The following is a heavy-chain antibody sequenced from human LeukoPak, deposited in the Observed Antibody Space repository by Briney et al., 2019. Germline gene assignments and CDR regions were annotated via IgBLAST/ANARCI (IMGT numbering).Heavy chain of an antibody. CDR2: IYPGDSDT. V-gene: IGHV5-51*01. J-gene: IGHJ4*02. D-gene: IGHD1-26*01. CDR1: GYSFTNYY. Sequence: GESLKISCKGSGYSFTNYYIGWVRQMPGKGLEWMGIIYPGDSDTRYSPSFQGQVTISADKSIGTAYLQWSSLKASDTAMYYCAGWVGATSRGLRYWGQGTLVTVSS. CDR3: AGWVGATSRGLRY.